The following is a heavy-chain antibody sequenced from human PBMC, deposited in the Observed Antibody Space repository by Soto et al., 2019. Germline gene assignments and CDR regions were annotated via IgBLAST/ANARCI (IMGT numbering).Heavy chain of an antibody. V-gene: IGHV4-4*02. CDR3: ARSEATALDY. CDR2: AHHSGRT. Sequence: TSETLSLTCTVSGDSMSGSNWWNWVRQPPGKGLEWIGEAHHSGRTNYNPSLKSRVTISVDRSQNHFSLQLTSVTAADTAVYYCARSEATALDYWGQGTLVTVSS. J-gene: IGHJ4*02. CDR1: GDSMSGSNW.